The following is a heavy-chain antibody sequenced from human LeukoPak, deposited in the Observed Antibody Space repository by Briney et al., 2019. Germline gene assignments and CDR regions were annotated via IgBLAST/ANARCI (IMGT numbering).Heavy chain of an antibody. CDR1: GFIFRNYW. D-gene: IGHD4-17*01. CDR3: ARDLVTTVTY. CDR2: INSDGSST. Sequence: GGSLRLSCAASGFIFRNYWMYWVRQVPGKGLVWVSRINSDGSSTSYADSVKGRFTISRDNAKNTLYLQMNSLRAEDTAVYYCARDLVTTVTYWGQGTLVTVSS. J-gene: IGHJ4*02. V-gene: IGHV3-74*01.